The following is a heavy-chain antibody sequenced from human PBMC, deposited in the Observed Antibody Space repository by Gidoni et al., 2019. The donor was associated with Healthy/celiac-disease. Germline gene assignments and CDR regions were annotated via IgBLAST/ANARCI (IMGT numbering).Heavy chain of an antibody. CDR1: GFTFSSYA. J-gene: IGHJ4*02. CDR2: ISYDGSNK. Sequence: QVQLVESGGGVVQPGRSLRLSCAASGFTFSSYAMHWVRQAPGKGLEWVAVISYDGSNKYYADSVKGRFTISRDNSKNTLYLQMNSLRAEDTAVYYCARDSPSRGSYWFDYWGQGTLVTVSS. D-gene: IGHD1-26*01. CDR3: ARDSPSRGSYWFDY. V-gene: IGHV3-30-3*01.